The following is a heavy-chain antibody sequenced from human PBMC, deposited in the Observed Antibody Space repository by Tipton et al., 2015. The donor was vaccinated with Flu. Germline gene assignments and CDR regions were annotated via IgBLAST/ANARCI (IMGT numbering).Heavy chain of an antibody. D-gene: IGHD4-17*01. J-gene: IGHJ4*02. CDR2: ATNKAYGLAT. Sequence: SLRLSCAASGFSFSDHFMDWVRQAPGKRLEWVGRATNKAYGLATEYAASVQGRFTISRDDSQNSLYLQMNSLKTEDTAVYYCARVAIGDFGEFDSWGRGTLVTVSS. CDR3: ARVAIGDFGEFDS. CDR1: GFSFSDHF. V-gene: IGHV3-72*01.